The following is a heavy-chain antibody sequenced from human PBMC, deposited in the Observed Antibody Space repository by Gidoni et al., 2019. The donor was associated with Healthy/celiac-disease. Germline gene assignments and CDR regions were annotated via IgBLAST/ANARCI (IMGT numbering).Heavy chain of an antibody. Sequence: QLQLQESGPGLVKPSETLSLTCTVSGGSISSSSYYWGWIRQPPGKGLEWIGSIYYSGSTYYNPSLKSRVTISVDTSKNQFSLKLSSVTAADTAVYYCARHPYLRDFWSGLYPWGQGTLVTVSS. D-gene: IGHD3-3*01. J-gene: IGHJ5*02. CDR3: ARHPYLRDFWSGLYP. CDR1: GGSISSSSYY. V-gene: IGHV4-39*01. CDR2: IYYSGST.